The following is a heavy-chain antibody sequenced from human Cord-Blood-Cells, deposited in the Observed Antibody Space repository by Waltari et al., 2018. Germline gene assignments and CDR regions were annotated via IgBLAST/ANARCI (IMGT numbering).Heavy chain of an antibody. CDR3: ARVRPDSRDFWSGYHDY. V-gene: IGHV4-34*01. Sequence: QVQLQQWGAGLLKPSETLSLTCAVYGGSFSGYYWSWIRPPPGKGLEWLGEINHSGSTNYNPSLKSRVTISVDTSKNQFSLKLSSVTAADTAVYYCARVRPDSRDFWSGYHDYWGQGTLVTVSS. J-gene: IGHJ4*02. D-gene: IGHD3-3*01. CDR2: INHSGST. CDR1: GGSFSGYY.